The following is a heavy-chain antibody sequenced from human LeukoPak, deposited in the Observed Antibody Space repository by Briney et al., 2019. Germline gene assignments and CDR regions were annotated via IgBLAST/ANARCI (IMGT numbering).Heavy chain of an antibody. V-gene: IGHV5-10-1*01. CDR2: IDPSDSYT. Sequence: GESLKISCKCSGYSFTSYWISWVRQMPGKGLEWMGRIDPSDSYTNYSPSFQGHVTISADRSISTAYLQWSSLKASDTAMYYCASSSDILTGYYIGPVDYWGQGTLVTVSS. J-gene: IGHJ4*02. CDR3: ASSSDILTGYYIGPVDY. CDR1: GYSFTSYW. D-gene: IGHD3-9*01.